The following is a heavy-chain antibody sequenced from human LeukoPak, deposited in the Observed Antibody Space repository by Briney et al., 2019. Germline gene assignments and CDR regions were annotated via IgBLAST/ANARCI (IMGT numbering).Heavy chain of an antibody. CDR2: INHSGST. CDR1: GGSFSGCY. J-gene: IGHJ4*02. Sequence: PSETLSLTCAVYGGSFSGCYWSWIRQPPGKGLEWIGEINHSGSTNYNPSLKSRVTISVDTSKNQFSLKLSSVTAADTAVYYCASEPIGRYYFDYWGQGTLVTVSS. CDR3: ASEPIGRYYFDY. D-gene: IGHD1-1*01. V-gene: IGHV4-34*01.